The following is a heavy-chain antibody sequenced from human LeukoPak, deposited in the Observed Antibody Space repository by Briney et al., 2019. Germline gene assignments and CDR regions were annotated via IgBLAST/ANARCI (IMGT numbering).Heavy chain of an antibody. CDR3: ARDYSNYLGGYYYYMDV. V-gene: IGHV4-59*12. D-gene: IGHD4-11*01. CDR2: IYYSGST. J-gene: IGHJ6*03. Sequence: SETLSLTCTVSGGAISSYYWSWIRQPPGKGLEWIGYIYYSGSTNYNPSLKSRATISVDTSKNQFSLKLSSVTAADTAVYYCARDYSNYLGGYYYYMDVWGKGTTVTVSS. CDR1: GGAISSYY.